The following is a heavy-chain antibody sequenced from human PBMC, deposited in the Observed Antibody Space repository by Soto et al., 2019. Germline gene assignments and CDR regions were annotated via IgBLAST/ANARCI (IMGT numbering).Heavy chain of an antibody. D-gene: IGHD4-17*01. CDR1: GGTFSSYT. CDR2: IIPILGIA. CDR3: ARTTVTTGFDP. V-gene: IGHV1-69*02. Sequence: QVQLVQSGAEVKKPGSSVKVSCKASGGTFSSYTISWVRQAPGQGLEWMGRIIPILGIANYAQKFQGRVTXTXXKSTSTAYMELSSLRSEDTAVYYCARTTVTTGFDPWGQGTLVTVSS. J-gene: IGHJ5*02.